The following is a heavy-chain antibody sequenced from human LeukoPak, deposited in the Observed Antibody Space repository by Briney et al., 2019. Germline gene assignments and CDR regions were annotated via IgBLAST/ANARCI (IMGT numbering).Heavy chain of an antibody. D-gene: IGHD3-10*02. Sequence: GGSLRLSCAASGFNFDDYVMSWVRQAPGKGLEWVSGINWNGGSRGYADSVKGRFTISRDNAKNSLYLQMNSLRAEDTAVYYCAELGITMIGGVWGKGTTVTISS. CDR1: GFNFDDYV. CDR2: INWNGGSR. CDR3: AELGITMIGGV. V-gene: IGHV3-20*04. J-gene: IGHJ6*04.